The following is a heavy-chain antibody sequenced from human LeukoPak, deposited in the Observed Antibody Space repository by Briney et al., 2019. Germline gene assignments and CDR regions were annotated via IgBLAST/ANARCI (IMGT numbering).Heavy chain of an antibody. Sequence: SQTLSLTCTVSGGSISSGDYYWGWIRQPPGKGLEWIGSIYYSGSTYHNPSLKSRVTMSVDTSKNQFSLKLNSVSAADTAVYFCTRLLHDSRGYYYFDYWGQGTLATVSS. CDR1: GGSISSGDYY. V-gene: IGHV4-39*01. J-gene: IGHJ4*02. D-gene: IGHD3-22*01. CDR3: TRLLHDSRGYYYFDY. CDR2: IYYSGST.